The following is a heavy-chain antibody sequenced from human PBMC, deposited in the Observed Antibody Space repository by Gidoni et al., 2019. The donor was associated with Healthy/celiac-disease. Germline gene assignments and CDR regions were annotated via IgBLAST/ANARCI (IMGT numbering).Heavy chain of an antibody. CDR3: AKDILSSTRGAFDI. J-gene: IGHJ3*02. V-gene: IGHV3-9*01. D-gene: IGHD2-2*01. Sequence: EVQLVESGGGLVQPGRSLRLSCAASGFTFDDYAMHWGRQAPGKGLEWVSCFSWNSGCIGYADSVKGRFTISRDNAKNSLYLQMNSLRAEDTALYYCAKDILSSTRGAFDIWGQGTMVTVSS. CDR1: GFTFDDYA. CDR2: FSWNSGCI.